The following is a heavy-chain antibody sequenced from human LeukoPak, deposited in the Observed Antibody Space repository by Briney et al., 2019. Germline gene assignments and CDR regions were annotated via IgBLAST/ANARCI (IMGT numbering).Heavy chain of an antibody. CDR1: GGSISSYY. CDR2: IYYSGST. J-gene: IGHJ4*02. V-gene: IGHV4-59*01. D-gene: IGHD5-24*01. Sequence: PSETLSLTCTVSGGSISSYYWSWIRQPPGKGLEWIGNIYYSGSTNYNPSLKSRVTISVDTSKNQFSLKLSSVTAADTAVYYCARGRDGYIFDYWGQGTLVTVSS. CDR3: ARGRDGYIFDY.